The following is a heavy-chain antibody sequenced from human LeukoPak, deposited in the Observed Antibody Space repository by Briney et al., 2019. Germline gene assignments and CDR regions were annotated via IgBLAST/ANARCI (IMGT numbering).Heavy chain of an antibody. CDR1: GGSISSYY. D-gene: IGHD2-21*02. CDR2: ISYSGSI. Sequence: SETLSLTCTVSGGSISSYYRSWIRQPPGKGLEWIGYISYSGSINYNPSLKSRVTISVDTSKNQFSLKLSSVTAADTAVYYCARLGPGDHALDIWGQGTMVTVSS. CDR3: ARLGPGDHALDI. V-gene: IGHV4-59*08. J-gene: IGHJ3*02.